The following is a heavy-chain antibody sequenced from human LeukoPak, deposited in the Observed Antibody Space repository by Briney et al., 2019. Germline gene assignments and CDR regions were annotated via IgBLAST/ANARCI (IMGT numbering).Heavy chain of an antibody. CDR1: GFTFSNYW. CDR2: IKQDGSEK. D-gene: IGHD1-26*01. Sequence: PGGSLTLSCAASGFTFSNYWMGWVRQAPGKGLERVANIKQDGSEKYYVDSVKGRFTISRDNAKKSLYLQMNSLRAEDTAVYYCARDKSVGATPFDYWGQGALVTVSS. CDR3: ARDKSVGATPFDY. V-gene: IGHV3-7*05. J-gene: IGHJ4*02.